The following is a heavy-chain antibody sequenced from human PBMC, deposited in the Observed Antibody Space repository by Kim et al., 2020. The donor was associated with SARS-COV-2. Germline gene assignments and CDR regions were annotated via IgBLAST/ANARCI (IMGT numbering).Heavy chain of an antibody. CDR2: IYPSGST. CDR3: ARDTGRWYEY. D-gene: IGHD6-13*01. J-gene: IGHJ4*02. V-gene: IGHV4-4*07. Sequence: SETLSLTCTVSGDSINGFFWSWIRQPAGEGLEWIGRIYPSGSTHYNPSLRSRVTLSVDTSKNQFSLKLTSMTAADTAVYYCARDTGRWYEYWGQGTLVTVSS. CDR1: GDSINGFF.